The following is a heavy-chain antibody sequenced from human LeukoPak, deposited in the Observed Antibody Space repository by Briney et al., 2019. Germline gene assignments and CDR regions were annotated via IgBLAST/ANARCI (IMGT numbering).Heavy chain of an antibody. J-gene: IGHJ4*02. Sequence: GGSLRLSCAASGFTFSSYGMHWVRQAPGKGLEWVAFIRYDGSNKYYADSVKGRLTISRDNSKNTLYLQMNSLRAEDTAVYYCAKGAGYCSSTSCYGRYYFDYWGQGALVTVSS. D-gene: IGHD2-2*01. V-gene: IGHV3-30*02. CDR3: AKGAGYCSSTSCYGRYYFDY. CDR1: GFTFSSYG. CDR2: IRYDGSNK.